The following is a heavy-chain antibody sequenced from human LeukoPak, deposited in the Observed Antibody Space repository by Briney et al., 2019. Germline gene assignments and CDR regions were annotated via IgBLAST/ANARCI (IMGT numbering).Heavy chain of an antibody. CDR1: GGSFSGYY. CDR3: ARDLTPPYYYGSGSYLDY. V-gene: IGHV4-34*01. D-gene: IGHD3-10*01. J-gene: IGHJ4*02. Sequence: SETLSLTCAVCGGSFSGYYWSWIRQPPGKGLEWIGEINHSGSTNYNPSLKSRVTISVDTSKNRFSLKLSSVTAADTAVYYCARDLTPPYYYGSGSYLDYWGQGTLVTVSS. CDR2: INHSGST.